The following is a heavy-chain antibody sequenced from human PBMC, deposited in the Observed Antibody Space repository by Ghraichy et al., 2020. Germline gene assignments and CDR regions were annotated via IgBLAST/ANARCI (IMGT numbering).Heavy chain of an antibody. J-gene: IGHJ4*02. V-gene: IGHV3-7*03. Sequence: LSLTCEVSGFTVSGYWMSWVRQAPGKGLEWVANINPDGSERDYVDSVKGRFSISRDDAENSLYLQMDSLRVGDTAVYYCARGYIGWGQGTLVTVS. CDR2: INPDGSER. CDR3: ARGYIG. CDR1: GFTVSGYW. D-gene: IGHD5-24*01.